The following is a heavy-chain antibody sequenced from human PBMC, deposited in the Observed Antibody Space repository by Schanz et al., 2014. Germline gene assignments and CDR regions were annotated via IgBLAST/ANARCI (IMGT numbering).Heavy chain of an antibody. J-gene: IGHJ4*02. CDR3: AKSLESCPGGRCSRGYFDY. D-gene: IGHD2-8*02. V-gene: IGHV3-64*04. CDR2: ISNNGDST. Sequence: VQLVESGGGLVQPGGSLRLSCAASGFTFTNYAMSWVRQAPGKGLEYISAISNNGDSTYYADSVKDRFTISRDNSKNTLYLQMNSLRAEDTAVYYCAKSLESCPGGRCSRGYFDYWGQGTLVTVSS. CDR1: GFTFTNYA.